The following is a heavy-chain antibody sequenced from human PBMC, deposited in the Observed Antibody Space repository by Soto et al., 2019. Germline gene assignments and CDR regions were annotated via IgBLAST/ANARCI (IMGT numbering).Heavy chain of an antibody. CDR3: ARGQQDSSGYYGNGFDY. CDR2: IIPIFGTA. D-gene: IGHD3-22*01. Sequence: QVQLVQSGAEVKKPGSSVKVSCKASGGTFSSYAISWVRPAPGQGLEWMGGIIPIFGTANYAQKFQGRVTISADETTSTAYMELSSLRSEDTAVYYCARGQQDSSGYYGNGFDYWGQGTLVTVSS. CDR1: GGTFSSYA. V-gene: IGHV1-69*01. J-gene: IGHJ4*02.